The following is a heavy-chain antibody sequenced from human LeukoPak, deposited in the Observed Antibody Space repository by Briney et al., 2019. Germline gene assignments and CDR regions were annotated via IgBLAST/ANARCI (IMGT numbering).Heavy chain of an antibody. Sequence: SETLSLTCAVYGGSFSGYYWSWIRQPPGKGLEWIGQINDGGGTKYNPSLMSRVTISVDTSKNQFSLKLSSLTAADTAVYYCARIGAGVAARPTLDYWGQGTLVTVSS. CDR1: GGSFSGYY. CDR2: INDGGGT. CDR3: ARIGAGVAARPTLDY. J-gene: IGHJ4*02. V-gene: IGHV4-34*01. D-gene: IGHD6-6*01.